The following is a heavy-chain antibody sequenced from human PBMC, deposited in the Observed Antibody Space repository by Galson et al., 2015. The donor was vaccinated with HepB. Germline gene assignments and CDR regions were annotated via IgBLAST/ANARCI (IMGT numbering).Heavy chain of an antibody. V-gene: IGHV3-15*01. CDR1: GFTFSNAW. Sequence: SLRLSCAASGFTFSNAWMSWVRQAPGKGLEWVGRIKSKTDGGTTDYAAPVKGRFTISRDDSKNTLYLQMNSLKTEDTAVYYCTTGRRYFDWLLSPLRLGNGMDVWGQGTTVTVSS. CDR2: IKSKTDGGTT. CDR3: TTGRRYFDWLLSPLRLGNGMDV. J-gene: IGHJ6*02. D-gene: IGHD3-9*01.